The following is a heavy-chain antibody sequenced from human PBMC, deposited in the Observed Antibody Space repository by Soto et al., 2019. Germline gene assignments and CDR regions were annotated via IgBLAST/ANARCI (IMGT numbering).Heavy chain of an antibody. CDR2: IYPGDSET. CDR1: GYTFSNFW. V-gene: IGHV5-51*01. Sequence: GESLKISCQCSGYTFSNFWIAWVRQLPGKGLEYMGIIYPGDSETRYSPSFHWKVTISADRSIGTAYLQWSSLEASDSAFYFCARSPRSSPYFDYWGQGALVTVSS. J-gene: IGHJ4*02. CDR3: ARSPRSSPYFDY. D-gene: IGHD6-13*01.